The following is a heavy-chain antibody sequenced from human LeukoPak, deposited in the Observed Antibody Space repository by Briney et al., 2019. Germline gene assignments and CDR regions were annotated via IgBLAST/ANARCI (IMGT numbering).Heavy chain of an antibody. V-gene: IGHV3-74*01. CDR2: INSDGSRT. CDR3: ARGNFYSGSGSPPLDS. J-gene: IGHJ4*02. Sequence: QSGGSLRLSCAASGFTFNNYWMHWVRQVPGRGLVWVSRINSDGSRTNYVDSAKGRFTISRDNAKNTLFLQMNSLGAEDSAVYYCARGNFYSGSGSPPLDSWGQGTLVTVSS. CDR1: GFTFNNYW. D-gene: IGHD3-10*01.